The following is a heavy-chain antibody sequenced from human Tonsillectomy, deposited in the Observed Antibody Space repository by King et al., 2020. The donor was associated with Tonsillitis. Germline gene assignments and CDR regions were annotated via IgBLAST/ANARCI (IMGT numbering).Heavy chain of an antibody. Sequence: VQLVESGAEVKKPGASVKVSCKASGYTFNGYYMHWVRQAPGQGLEWMGWINPNGGGTNYAQKFQGRVTMTRDTSISTVYMELRRLRSDDTAVYYCARDRAAAGGGFFDYWGQGTLVTVSS. CDR3: ARDRAAAGGGFFDY. CDR2: INPNGGGT. J-gene: IGHJ4*02. CDR1: GYTFNGYY. V-gene: IGHV1-2*02. D-gene: IGHD6-13*01.